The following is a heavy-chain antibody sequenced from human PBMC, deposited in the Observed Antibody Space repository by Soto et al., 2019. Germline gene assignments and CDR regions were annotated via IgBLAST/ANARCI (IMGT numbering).Heavy chain of an antibody. CDR1: GGSISSGGYS. Sequence: SETLSLTCAVSGGSISSGGYSWSWIRQPPGKGLEWIGYIYHSGSTYYNPSLKSRVTISVDRSKNQFSLKLSSVTAADTAVYYCARGAIFGDFAFDIWGQGTMVTVSS. V-gene: IGHV4-30-2*01. D-gene: IGHD3-3*01. J-gene: IGHJ3*02. CDR2: IYHSGST. CDR3: ARGAIFGDFAFDI.